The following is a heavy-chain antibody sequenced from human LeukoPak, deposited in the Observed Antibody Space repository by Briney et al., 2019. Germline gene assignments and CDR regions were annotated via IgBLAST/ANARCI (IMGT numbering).Heavy chain of an antibody. CDR3: ARPYYYDSSGYSFDS. Sequence: GASVKVSCKASGYTFTSYDINWVRQATGQGLEWMGWMNPNSGNAGFAQKFQGRVTMTRNTSISTAYMELSSLRSEDTAVYYCARPYYYDSSGYSFDSWGQGTLVTVSS. J-gene: IGHJ4*02. CDR1: GYTFTSYD. CDR2: MNPNSGNA. D-gene: IGHD3-22*01. V-gene: IGHV1-8*01.